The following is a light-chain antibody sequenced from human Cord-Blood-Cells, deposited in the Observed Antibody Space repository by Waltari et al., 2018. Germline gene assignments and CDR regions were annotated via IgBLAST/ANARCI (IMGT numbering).Light chain of an antibody. CDR2: DVS. CDR3: SSYTSSSTWV. J-gene: IGLJ3*02. Sequence: QSALTQPASVSGSPGQSITISCTGTSSDVGGYNYVSWYQQHPRKAPKLMIYDVSKRPQGVSNRFSGSKSGNTASLTISGLQAEDEADYYCSSYTSSSTWVFGGGTKLTVL. V-gene: IGLV2-14*01. CDR1: SSDVGGYNY.